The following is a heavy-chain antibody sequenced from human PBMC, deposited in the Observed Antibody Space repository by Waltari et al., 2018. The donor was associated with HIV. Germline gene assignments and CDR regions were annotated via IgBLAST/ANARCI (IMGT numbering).Heavy chain of an antibody. J-gene: IGHJ4*02. CDR3: ARDVAGRGGY. Sequence: EVQLVESGGDLVQPGGSLRLSCAASGLIFSSYWMHWVRQAPGKGLVWVSRIDTDGSTTTYADSVKGRFTISRDNAKNILYLQMNSLRVEDTAVYYCARDVAGRGGYWGQGTLVSVSS. V-gene: IGHV3-74*01. D-gene: IGHD3-3*01. CDR2: IDTDGSTT. CDR1: GLIFSSYW.